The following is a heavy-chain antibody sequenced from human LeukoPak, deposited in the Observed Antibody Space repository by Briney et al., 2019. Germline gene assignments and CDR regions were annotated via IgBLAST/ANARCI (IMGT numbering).Heavy chain of an antibody. CDR3: ARGRYCSGSSCYSWYYDYYMDV. D-gene: IGHD2-15*01. V-gene: IGHV3-30*04. CDR2: ISYDGGNK. Sequence: GGSLRLSCAASGFTFSSHGMHWVRQAPGKGLEWVAVISYDGGNKYYADSVKGRLTISRDNSRNTLYLQMNSLRADDTAVYYCARGRYCSGSSCYSWYYDYYMDVWGKGTTVIVSS. J-gene: IGHJ6*03. CDR1: GFTFSSHG.